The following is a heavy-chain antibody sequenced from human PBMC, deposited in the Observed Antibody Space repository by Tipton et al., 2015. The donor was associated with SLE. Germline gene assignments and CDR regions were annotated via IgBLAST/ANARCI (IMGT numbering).Heavy chain of an antibody. CDR1: GYTFTSYD. CDR3: ATSPRGLHLGELSLYWYFDL. J-gene: IGHJ2*01. V-gene: IGHV1-8*01. CDR2: MNPNSGNT. Sequence: QLVQSGAEVKKPGASVKVSCKASGYTFTSYDINWVRQATGQGLEWMGWMNPNSGNTGYAQKFQGRVTMTRNTSISTAYMELSSLRSEDTAVYYCATSPRGLHLGELSLYWYFDLWGRGTLVTVSS. D-gene: IGHD3-16*02.